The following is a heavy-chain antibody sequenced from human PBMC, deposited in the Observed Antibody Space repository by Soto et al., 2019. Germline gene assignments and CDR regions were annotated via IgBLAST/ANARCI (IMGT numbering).Heavy chain of an antibody. J-gene: IGHJ4*02. V-gene: IGHV3-23*01. CDR3: ARPFDTSGWYDY. Sequence: LRLSCAASGFTFTNYAMTWARQAPVKGLEWVSSLLRSGSTTYYADSVKGRFTMSADKSISTAYLQWSSLKASDTAMYYCARPFDTSGWYDYWGQGTLVTVSS. CDR2: LLRSGSTT. D-gene: IGHD6-19*01. CDR1: GFTFTNYA.